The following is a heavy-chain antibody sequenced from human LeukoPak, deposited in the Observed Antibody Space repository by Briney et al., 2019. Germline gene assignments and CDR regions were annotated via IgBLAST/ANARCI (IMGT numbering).Heavy chain of an antibody. J-gene: IGHJ6*03. D-gene: IGHD3-22*01. CDR1: GYTFTSYG. CDR2: FIAYNGNT. V-gene: IGHV1-18*01. CDR3: ARNHMIVVGYYYMDV. Sequence: GASVNVSFNASGYTFTSYGISWVRQAPGQGLEWVGWFIAYNGNTNNAQKLQGRVTMTTDTSTSTAYMELRSLRSDDTAVYYCARNHMIVVGYYYMDVWGKGTTVTVSS.